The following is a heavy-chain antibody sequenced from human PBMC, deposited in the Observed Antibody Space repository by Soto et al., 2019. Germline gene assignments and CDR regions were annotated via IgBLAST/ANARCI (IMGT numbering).Heavy chain of an antibody. J-gene: IGHJ4*02. CDR1: GYTFTSYA. V-gene: IGHV1-18*01. CDR3: ARVEGYYYDSSGFFY. CDR2: INAGNGNT. D-gene: IGHD3-22*01. Sequence: ASVKVSCEDSGYTFTSYAMHWVRQAPGQRLEWMGWINAGNGNTKYAQKLQGRVTMTTDTSTSTAYMELRSLRSDDTAVYYCARVEGYYYDSSGFFYWGQGTLVTVSS.